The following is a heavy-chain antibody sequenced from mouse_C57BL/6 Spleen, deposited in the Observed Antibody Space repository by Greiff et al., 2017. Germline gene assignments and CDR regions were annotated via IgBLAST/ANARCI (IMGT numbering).Heavy chain of an antibody. V-gene: IGHV5-4*01. CDR3: ARDTMITTNYFDY. Sequence: DVKLVESGGGLVKPGGSLTLSCAASGFTFSSYAMSWVRQTPEKRLEWVATISDGGSYTYYPDNVKGRFTISRDNAKNNLYLQRSHLKSEDTAMYYCARDTMITTNYFDYGGQGTTRTVSS. CDR2: ISDGGSYT. CDR1: GFTFSSYA. J-gene: IGHJ2*01. D-gene: IGHD2-4*01.